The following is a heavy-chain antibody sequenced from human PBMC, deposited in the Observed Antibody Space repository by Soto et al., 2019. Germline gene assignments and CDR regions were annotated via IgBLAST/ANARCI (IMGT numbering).Heavy chain of an antibody. V-gene: IGHV4-4*07. CDR1: SGSINRFY. CDR2: IHSSGTT. CDR3: ARDRIIGTSYSDY. D-gene: IGHD1-7*01. J-gene: IGHJ4*02. Sequence: SETLSLTCTVSSGSINRFYWAWMRQPAGKGLEWIGRIHSSGTTNYNPSLSSRVTMSVDPSKNQFSLGLTSVTAADTAVYYCARDRIIGTSYSDYWGQGMLVTVSS.